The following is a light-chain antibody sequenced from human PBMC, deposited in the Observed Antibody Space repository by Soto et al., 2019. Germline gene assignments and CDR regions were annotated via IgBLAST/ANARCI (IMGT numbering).Light chain of an antibody. CDR1: QTVLYSSNNKYY. J-gene: IGKJ1*01. V-gene: IGKV4-1*01. CDR2: WAS. Sequence: DIVMTQSPDSLAVSLGERATINCKSSQTVLYSSNNKYYLAWYQQKPGQPPKLLIYWASTRESGVPDRFSGSGSGTDFTHTISSLQVEDVAIYYCQQYLTVPRTFGQGTKVEI. CDR3: QQYLTVPRT.